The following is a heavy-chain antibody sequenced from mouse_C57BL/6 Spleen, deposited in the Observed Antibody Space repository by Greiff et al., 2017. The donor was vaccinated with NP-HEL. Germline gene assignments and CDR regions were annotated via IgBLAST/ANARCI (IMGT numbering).Heavy chain of an antibody. CDR1: GYTFTSYW. D-gene: IGHD2-4*01. CDR2: IDPSDSET. V-gene: IGHV1-52*01. J-gene: IGHJ4*01. CDR3: AIYYDYDVPRAMDY. Sequence: QVQLQQPGAELVRPGSSVKLSCKAPGYTFTSYWMHWVKQRPIQGLEWIGNIDPSDSETHYNQKFKDKATLTVDKSSSTAYMQLSSLTSEDSAVYYCAIYYDYDVPRAMDYWGQGTSVTVSS.